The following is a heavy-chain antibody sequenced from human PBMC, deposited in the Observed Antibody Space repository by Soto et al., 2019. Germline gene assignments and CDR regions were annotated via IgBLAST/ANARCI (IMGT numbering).Heavy chain of an antibody. CDR2: ISSSSSTI. CDR1: GFTFSSYS. V-gene: IGHV3-48*02. Sequence: EVQLVESGGGLVQPGGSLRLSCAASGFTFSSYSMNWVRQAPGKGLEWVSYISSSSSTIYYADSVKGRFTISRDNAKNSLYLQMNSLRDEDTAVYYCARESDSSSRYAVNCFDYWGQGTLVTVSS. CDR3: ARESDSSSRYAVNCFDY. J-gene: IGHJ4*02. D-gene: IGHD6-13*01.